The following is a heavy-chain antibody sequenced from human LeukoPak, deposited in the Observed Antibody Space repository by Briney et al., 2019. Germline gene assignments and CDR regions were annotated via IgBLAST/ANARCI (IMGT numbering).Heavy chain of an antibody. V-gene: IGHV3-9*01. D-gene: IGHD6-13*01. CDR2: ISWNSGSI. CDR1: GFTFDDYA. Sequence: PGKSLRLSCAASGFTFDDYAMHWVRQAPGKGLEWVSGISWNSGSIGYADSVKGRFTISRDNAKNSLYLQMNSLRAEDTALYYCAKVTAAAGHPPYYYYYGMDVWGQGTTVTVSS. CDR3: AKVTAAAGHPPYYYYYGMDV. J-gene: IGHJ6*02.